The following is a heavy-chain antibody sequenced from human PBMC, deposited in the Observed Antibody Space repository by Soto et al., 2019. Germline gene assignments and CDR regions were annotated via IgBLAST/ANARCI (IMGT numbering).Heavy chain of an antibody. D-gene: IGHD6-19*01. CDR2: INWNGGST. V-gene: IGHV3-20*03. Sequence: EVQLVESGGGVVRPGGSLRLSFAASGFTFDDYGMSWVRQAPGKGLEWVSGINWNGGSTGYADSVKGRFTISRDNAKNSLYLQMNSLRGEDTAIYYCATPIEDTSSGNYYFDVWGRGTLVTVSS. J-gene: IGHJ2*01. CDR1: GFTFDDYG. CDR3: ATPIEDTSSGNYYFDV.